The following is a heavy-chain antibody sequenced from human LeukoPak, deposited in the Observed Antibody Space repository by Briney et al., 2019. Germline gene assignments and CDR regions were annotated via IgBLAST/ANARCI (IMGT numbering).Heavy chain of an antibody. CDR1: GFTLRSYA. CDR2: IGTSGSTT. V-gene: IGHV3-23*01. D-gene: IGHD2/OR15-2a*01. Sequence: GGSLRLSCAASGFTLRSYAMSWVRQAPGKGLEWVSAIGTSGSTTYYADSVKGRFTISRDNSKNTLSLQMSSLRAEDTALYYCAKVSSYATDYWGQGTLVTVSS. J-gene: IGHJ4*02. CDR3: AKVSSYATDY.